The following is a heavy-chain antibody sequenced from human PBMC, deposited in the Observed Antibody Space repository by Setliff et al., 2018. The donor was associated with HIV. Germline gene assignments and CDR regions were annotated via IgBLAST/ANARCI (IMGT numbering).Heavy chain of an antibody. D-gene: IGHD3-22*01. Sequence: GGSLRLSCAASGFTFSSYGMHWVRQAPGKGLEWVAFIRYDGSNKYYADSVKGRFTISRDNSKNTLYLQMNSLRAEDTAVYYCAKDRGMISRAQEGYFDYWGQGTLVTSPQ. CDR3: AKDRGMISRAQEGYFDY. CDR1: GFTFSSYG. J-gene: IGHJ4*02. CDR2: IRYDGSNK. V-gene: IGHV3-30*02.